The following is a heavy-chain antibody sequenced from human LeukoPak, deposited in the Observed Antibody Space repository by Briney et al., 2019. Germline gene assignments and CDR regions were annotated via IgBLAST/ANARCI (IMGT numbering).Heavy chain of an antibody. CDR2: LWYDGSNK. CDR3: SRGIDGHDSIVDY. CDR1: GFTFSSYA. V-gene: IGHV3-33*01. D-gene: IGHD5-24*01. J-gene: IGHJ4*02. Sequence: PGRSLRLSCAASGFTFSSYAMHWVRQAPGKGLEWVAVLWYDGSNKYYADSVKGRFTISRDNSKNTLYLQMNSLRVEDTAVYYCSRGIDGHDSIVDYWGQGTLVTVSS.